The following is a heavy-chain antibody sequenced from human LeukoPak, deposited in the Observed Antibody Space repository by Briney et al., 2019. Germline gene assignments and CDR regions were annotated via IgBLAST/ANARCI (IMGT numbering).Heavy chain of an antibody. CDR1: GYTFTSYG. Sequence: GASVKVSCKASGYTFTSYGISWVRQAPGQGLEWMGWISAYNGNTNYAQKFQGRVTMTTDTSTSTAYMELRSLRSDDTAVYYCARVPRGYSGYDCFFDYWGQGTLVTVSS. J-gene: IGHJ4*02. D-gene: IGHD5-12*01. CDR3: ARVPRGYSGYDCFFDY. CDR2: ISAYNGNT. V-gene: IGHV1-18*01.